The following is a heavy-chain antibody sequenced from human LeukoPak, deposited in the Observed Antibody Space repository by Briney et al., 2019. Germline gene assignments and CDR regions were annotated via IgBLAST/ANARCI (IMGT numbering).Heavy chain of an antibody. CDR2: ISGSGGST. J-gene: IGHJ4*02. D-gene: IGHD3-10*01. Sequence: GGSLRLSCAAPGFTFSSYAMSWVRQAPGKGLEWVSAISGSGGSTYYADSVKGRFTISRDNSKNTLYLQMNSLRAEDTAVYYCAKCRFGELYLDYWGQGTLVTVSS. CDR3: AKCRFGELYLDY. V-gene: IGHV3-23*01. CDR1: GFTFSSYA.